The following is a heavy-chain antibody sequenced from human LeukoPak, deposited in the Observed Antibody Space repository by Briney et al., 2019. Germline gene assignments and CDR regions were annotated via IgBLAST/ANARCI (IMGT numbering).Heavy chain of an antibody. D-gene: IGHD3-22*01. J-gene: IGHJ4*02. V-gene: IGHV3-23*01. CDR1: GLTFSTSP. CDR3: ATKTPGNYPYDY. Sequence: GGSLRLSCAASGLTFSTSPMNWVRQAPGKGLEWVSTSGTTGDTYYADSVKGRCTISRDNSKNTLYLQMTSLRAEDTALYYCATKTPGNYPYDYWGQGTLVIVSP. CDR2: TSGTTGDT.